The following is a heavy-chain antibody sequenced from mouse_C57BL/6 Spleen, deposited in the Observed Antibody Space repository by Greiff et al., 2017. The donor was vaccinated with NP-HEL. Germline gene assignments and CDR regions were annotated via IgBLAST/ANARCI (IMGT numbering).Heavy chain of an antibody. CDR1: GYTFTSYT. J-gene: IGHJ2*01. V-gene: IGHV1-4*01. CDR3: ARGFPTPFDY. CDR2: INPSSGYT. D-gene: IGHD1-1*01. Sequence: QVQLKESGAELARPGASVKMSCKASGYTFTSYTMHWVKQRPGQGLEWIGYINPSSGYTKYNQKFKDKATLTADKSSSTAYMQLSSLTSEDSAVYYCARGFPTPFDYWGQGTTLTVSS.